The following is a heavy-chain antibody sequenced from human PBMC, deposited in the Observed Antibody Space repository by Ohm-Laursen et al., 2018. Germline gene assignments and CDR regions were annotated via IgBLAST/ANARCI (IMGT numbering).Heavy chain of an antibody. CDR1: GFTFSSYW. CDR2: IKQDGSKK. V-gene: IGHV3-7*01. J-gene: IGHJ6*02. D-gene: IGHD3-3*01. CDR3: ARVYDFWSGYGVYYYGMDV. Sequence: SLRLSCTASGFTFSSYWMSWVRQAPGKGLEWVANIKQDGSKKFYVDSVKGRFTISRDNAKNSLYLQMNSLRAEDTAVYYCARVYDFWSGYGVYYYGMDVWGQGTTVTVSS.